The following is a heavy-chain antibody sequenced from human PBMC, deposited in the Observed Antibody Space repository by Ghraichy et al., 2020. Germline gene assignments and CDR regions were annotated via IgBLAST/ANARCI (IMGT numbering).Heavy chain of an antibody. CDR2: TRPNGGT. D-gene: IGHD1-1*01. Sequence: SETLSLTCSVSGGSLEGYYWHWIRQTPGKGLEWVGETRPNGGTNYNPSLRSRATISPDTSKNQISLKLRSVNAADTARYFCARGNWLPRIWGQGTPVIVSS. CDR1: GGSLEGYY. V-gene: IGHV4-34*01. CDR3: ARGNWLPRI. J-gene: IGHJ4*02.